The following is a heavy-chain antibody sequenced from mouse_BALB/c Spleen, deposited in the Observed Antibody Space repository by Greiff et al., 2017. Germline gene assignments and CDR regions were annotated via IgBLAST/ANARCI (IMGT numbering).Heavy chain of an antibody. Sequence: ESGPGLVKPSQSLSLTCTVTGYSLTSDHARNWIRQFPENKLEWMGYLRYSGSTSYNPSLKCRISITRDTSKNQFFLQLNSVTTEDTATYYCARKEDSWFAYWGQGTLVTVSA. CDR1: GYSLTSDHA. CDR2: LRYSGST. CDR3: ARKEDSWFAY. V-gene: IGHV3-2*02. J-gene: IGHJ3*01.